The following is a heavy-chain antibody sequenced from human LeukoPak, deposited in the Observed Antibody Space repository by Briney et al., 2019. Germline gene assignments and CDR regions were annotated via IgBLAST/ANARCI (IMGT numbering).Heavy chain of an antibody. J-gene: IGHJ4*02. CDR1: GGSFRVYY. CDR2: ITPTGGA. D-gene: IGHD3-16*02. Sequence: SETLSLTCAVYGGSFRVYYWSWIRQPPGKGLEWIGEITPTGGAKYSPPLKSRVTISVDTSKNQFSLRLRSVTAADTAMYYCARIAFGGHIVAQDYWGQGTLVSVSS. V-gene: IGHV4-34*01. CDR3: ARIAFGGHIVAQDY.